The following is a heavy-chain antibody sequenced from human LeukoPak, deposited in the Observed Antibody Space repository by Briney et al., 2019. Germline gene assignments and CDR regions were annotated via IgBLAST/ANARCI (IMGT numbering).Heavy chain of an antibody. Sequence: GGSLRLSCAASGFTFSSYAMSWVRQAPGKGLEWVSAISGSGGSTYYADSVKGRFTISRDNAKNSLYLQMNSLRAEDTAVYYCARDRGYDILTGYFEVLDYWGQGTLVTVSS. CDR3: ARDRGYDILTGYFEVLDY. D-gene: IGHD3-9*01. CDR1: GFTFSSYA. J-gene: IGHJ4*02. V-gene: IGHV3-23*01. CDR2: ISGSGGST.